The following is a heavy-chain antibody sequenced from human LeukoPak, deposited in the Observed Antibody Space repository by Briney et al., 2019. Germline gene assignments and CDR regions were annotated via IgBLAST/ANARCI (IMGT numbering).Heavy chain of an antibody. D-gene: IGHD3-3*01. CDR2: VDPEDGEI. Sequence: ASVKVSCKASGYTFTKYFIHWVQQAPGKGLEWMGRVDPEDGEIVYAAMSQGRVAITADTSTDTAYMEMTSLTSEDTAVYYCATIVWSGYYRVDYWGQGTLVTVSS. V-gene: IGHV1-69-2*01. CDR1: GYTFTKYF. J-gene: IGHJ4*02. CDR3: ATIVWSGYYRVDY.